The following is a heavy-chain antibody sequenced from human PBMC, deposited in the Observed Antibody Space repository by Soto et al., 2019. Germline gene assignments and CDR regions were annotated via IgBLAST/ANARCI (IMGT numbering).Heavy chain of an antibody. V-gene: IGHV4-30-4*01. Sequence: SETLSLTCTVSGGSISSGDYYWSWIRQPPGKGLEWIGYIYYIGSTYCNPSLKSRVTISVDMSKNQFSLNLSSVTAAYTAVYYCAGSGYYDNSGMDVWGQGTTVTVSS. CDR2: IYYIGST. J-gene: IGHJ6*02. D-gene: IGHD3-22*01. CDR1: GGSISSGDYY. CDR3: AGSGYYDNSGMDV.